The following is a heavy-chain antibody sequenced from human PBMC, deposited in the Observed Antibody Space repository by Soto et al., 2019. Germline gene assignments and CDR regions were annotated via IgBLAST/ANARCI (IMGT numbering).Heavy chain of an antibody. CDR2: MNPNSGNT. CDR1: GYTFNTFD. CDR3: AGGNFRY. V-gene: IGHV1-8*02. J-gene: IGHJ4*02. Sequence: GSSVKVSCKASGYTFNTFDIYWVRQATGHGLEWMGWMNPNSGNTGYAQELRGRVTMTRNTSNTTAYMELTSLTSDDTGVYYGAGGNFRYWGQGTLVTVSS.